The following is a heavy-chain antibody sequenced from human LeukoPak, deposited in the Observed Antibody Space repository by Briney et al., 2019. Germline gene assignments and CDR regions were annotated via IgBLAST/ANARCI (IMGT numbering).Heavy chain of an antibody. Sequence: SETLSLTCTVSGGSISSYYWSWIRQPAGKGLEWIGRIYTSGSTNYNPSLKSRVTMSVDTSKNQFSLKLSSVTAADTAVYYCARGSRYYDNSGYPDYWGQGTLVTVSS. CDR1: GGSISSYY. J-gene: IGHJ4*02. V-gene: IGHV4-4*07. CDR2: IYTSGST. D-gene: IGHD3-22*01. CDR3: ARGSRYYDNSGYPDY.